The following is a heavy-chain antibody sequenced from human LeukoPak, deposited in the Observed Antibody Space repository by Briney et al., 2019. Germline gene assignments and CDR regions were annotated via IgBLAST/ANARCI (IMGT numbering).Heavy chain of an antibody. CDR1: GYTFTGYY. V-gene: IGHV1-2*02. J-gene: IGHJ6*02. CDR2: INPNSGGT. D-gene: IGHD3-10*01. CDR3: ARGRPYYLLIYGMDV. Sequence: ASVKVSCKASGYTFTGYYMHWVRQAPGQGLEWMGWINPNSGGTNYAQKFQGRVTMTRDTSISTAYMELSRLRSDDTAVYYCARGRPYYLLIYGMDVWGQGTTVTVSS.